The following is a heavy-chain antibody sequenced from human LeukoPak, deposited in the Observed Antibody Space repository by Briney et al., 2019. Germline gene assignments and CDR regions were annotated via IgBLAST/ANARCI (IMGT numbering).Heavy chain of an antibody. CDR2: ISAYNGNT. CDR1: GYTFTSYG. D-gene: IGHD3-22*01. J-gene: IGHJ4*02. CDR3: ARVPLGVYYYDSSGYYYFDY. Sequence: ASVKVSCKASGYTFTSYGISWVRQAPGQGLEWMGWISAYNGNTNYAQKLQGRVTMTTDTSTSTAYMELRSLRSDDTAVYYCARVPLGVYYYDSSGYYYFDYWGQGTLVTVSS. V-gene: IGHV1-18*01.